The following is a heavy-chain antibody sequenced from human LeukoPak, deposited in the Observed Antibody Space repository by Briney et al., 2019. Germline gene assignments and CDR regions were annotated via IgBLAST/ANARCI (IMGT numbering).Heavy chain of an antibody. CDR1: GYSISNDYY. CDR2: IYHSGGS. J-gene: IGHJ5*02. CDR3: AKAGTTGIHHWFDP. Sequence: PSETLSLTCVVSGYSISNDYYWGWIRQPPGKGLEWIGNIYHSGGSYYNPSLKSRVTILVDTSKNQFSLKLSSVTAADAAVYYCAKAGTTGIHHWFDPWGQGNLVTVSS. D-gene: IGHD1-1*01. V-gene: IGHV4-38-2*01.